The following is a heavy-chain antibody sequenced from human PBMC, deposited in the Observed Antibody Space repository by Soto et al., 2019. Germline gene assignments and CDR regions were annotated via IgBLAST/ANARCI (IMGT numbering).Heavy chain of an antibody. J-gene: IGHJ4*02. CDR2: TIPILSMS. V-gene: IGHV1-69*02. D-gene: IGHD3-10*01. CDR3: ATSYGSGSQAFDY. CDR1: GDTFSSYT. Sequence: QVHLVQSGAELKKPGSSVRVSCKASGDTFSSYTINWVRQAPGLGLEWMGRTIPILSMSNYALKFQGRLTINADKSTSTAYMERSSLRSEDTAIYYCATSYGSGSQAFDYWGQGALVTVSS.